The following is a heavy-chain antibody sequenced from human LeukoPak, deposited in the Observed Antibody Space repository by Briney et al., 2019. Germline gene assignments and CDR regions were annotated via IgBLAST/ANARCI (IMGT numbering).Heavy chain of an antibody. D-gene: IGHD3-22*01. CDR1: GGSISSYY. CDR2: IYYSGST. CDR3: ARVVQSTDSSGFYLPEYFQH. Sequence: PSETLSLTCTVSGGSISSYYWSWIRQSPQKGLEWIGYIYYSGSTNYNPSLKSRVTMSVDTSKNQFSLKLRSVTAADTAVYYCARVVQSTDSSGFYLPEYFQHWGQGTLVTVSS. J-gene: IGHJ1*01. V-gene: IGHV4-59*08.